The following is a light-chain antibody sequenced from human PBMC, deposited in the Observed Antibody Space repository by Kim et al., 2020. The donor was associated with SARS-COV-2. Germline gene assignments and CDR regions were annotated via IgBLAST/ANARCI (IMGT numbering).Light chain of an antibody. Sequence: EIVMTQSPATLSLSPGERATFSCRASQSLSSKYLAWYQQKPGQTPRLLIYGTSTRATGVPSRFSGSGSGTDFTLTINSLQPEDFAVYYCQQDYNFPLTFGGGTKVDIK. CDR1: QSLSSKY. CDR3: QQDYNFPLT. CDR2: GTS. J-gene: IGKJ4*01. V-gene: IGKV3D-7*01.